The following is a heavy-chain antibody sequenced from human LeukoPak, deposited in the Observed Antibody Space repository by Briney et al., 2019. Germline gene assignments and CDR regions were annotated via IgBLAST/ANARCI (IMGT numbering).Heavy chain of an antibody. D-gene: IGHD3-3*01. CDR2: ISAYNGNA. J-gene: IGHJ5*02. V-gene: IGHV1-18*01. CDR1: GYTFTSYG. CDR3: ARAYDVFYDFWSGYYKDNWFDP. Sequence: ASVKVSCKASGYTFTSYGISWVRQAPGQALEWMGWISAYNGNANYAQKLQGRVTMTTDTSTSTAYMELRSLRSDDTAVYYCARAYDVFYDFWSGYYKDNWFDPWGQGTLVTVSS.